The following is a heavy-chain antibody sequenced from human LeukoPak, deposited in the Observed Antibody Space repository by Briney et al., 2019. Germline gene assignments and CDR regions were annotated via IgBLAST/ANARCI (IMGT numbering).Heavy chain of an antibody. CDR3: ARLRGCSSTSCYYYYYMDV. V-gene: IGHV1-2*02. Sequence: GASVKVSCKASGYTFTGYYMHWVRQAPGQGLEWMGWINPNSGGTNYAQKFQGRVTMTRDTSISTAYMELSRLRSDDTAVYYCARLRGCSSTSCYYYYYMDVWGKGTTVTVSS. CDR2: INPNSGGT. J-gene: IGHJ6*03. D-gene: IGHD2-2*01. CDR1: GYTFTGYY.